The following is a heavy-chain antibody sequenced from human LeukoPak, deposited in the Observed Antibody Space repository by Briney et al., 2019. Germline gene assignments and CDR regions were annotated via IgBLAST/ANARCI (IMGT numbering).Heavy chain of an antibody. CDR3: ARVGSLDPWELTPFDY. V-gene: IGHV1-18*04. J-gene: IGHJ4*02. CDR2: ISAYNGNT. CDR1: AYTFSAYL. Sequence: ASVKVSCKTSAYTFSAYLIHWVRQAPGQGLEWMGWISAYNGNTNYAQKLQGRVTMTTDTSTSTAYMELRSLRSDDTAVYYCARVGSLDPWELTPFDYWGQGTLVTVSS. D-gene: IGHD1-26*01.